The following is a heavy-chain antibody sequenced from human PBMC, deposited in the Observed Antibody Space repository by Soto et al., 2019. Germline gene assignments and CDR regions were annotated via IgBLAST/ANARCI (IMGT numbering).Heavy chain of an antibody. CDR3: ARRAAEGTQHVSDY. D-gene: IGHD6-13*01. Sequence: GESLKISCKGSEYSFSSYWIAWVRQMPGKGLEWMGIVYPGDSDARYSPSFQGQVTVSADKSISTAYLQWTSLKASDTAIYFCARRAAEGTQHVSDYWGQGTLVTVSS. CDR1: EYSFSSYW. CDR2: VYPGDSDA. V-gene: IGHV5-51*01. J-gene: IGHJ4*02.